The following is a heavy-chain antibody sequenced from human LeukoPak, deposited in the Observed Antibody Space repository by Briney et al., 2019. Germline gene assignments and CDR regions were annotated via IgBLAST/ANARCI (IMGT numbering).Heavy chain of an antibody. J-gene: IGHJ4*02. CDR1: GFTFSSYA. V-gene: IGHV3-23*01. Sequence: GGSQRLSCAASGFTFSSYAMSWVRQAPGRGLEWVSAISGSGGSTYYADSVKGRFTISRDNSKNTLYLQMNSLRAEDTAVYYCAKDGRDSSGYRFDYWGQGTLVTVSS. CDR3: AKDGRDSSGYRFDY. CDR2: ISGSGGST. D-gene: IGHD3-22*01.